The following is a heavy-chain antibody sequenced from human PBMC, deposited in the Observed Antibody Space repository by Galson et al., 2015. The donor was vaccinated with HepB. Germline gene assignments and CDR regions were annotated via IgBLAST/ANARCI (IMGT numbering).Heavy chain of an antibody. J-gene: IGHJ4*02. V-gene: IGHV3-30-3*01. CDR3: ASGEEYGDQLLYFDY. D-gene: IGHD4-17*01. CDR2: ISYDGSNK. Sequence: SLRLSCAASGFTFSSYAMHWVRQAPGKGLEWVAAISYDGSNKYYADSVKGRFTISRDNSKNTLYLQMNSLRAEDTAVYYCASGEEYGDQLLYFDYWGQGTLVTVPS. CDR1: GFTFSSYA.